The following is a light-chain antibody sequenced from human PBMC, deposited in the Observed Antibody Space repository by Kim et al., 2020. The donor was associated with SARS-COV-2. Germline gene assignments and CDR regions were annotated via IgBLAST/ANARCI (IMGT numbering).Light chain of an antibody. CDR1: QSVSSN. Sequence: EIVMTQSPATLSVSPGETATLSCRASQSVSSNLAWYQQKPGQAPSLLIYGASTRATGIPARFSGSGSGTEFTLTISSLQSEDFAVYHCQHYSNWPLTFGGGTKVDIK. V-gene: IGKV3-15*01. CDR2: GAS. CDR3: QHYSNWPLT. J-gene: IGKJ4*01.